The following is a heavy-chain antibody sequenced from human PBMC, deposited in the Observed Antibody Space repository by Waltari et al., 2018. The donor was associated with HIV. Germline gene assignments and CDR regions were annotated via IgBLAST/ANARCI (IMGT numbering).Heavy chain of an antibody. CDR2: ISGSPSYI. CDR3: ARDPGGNYDSFAFDI. D-gene: IGHD3-22*01. CDR1: RFTCSRSG. Sequence: LMVQSGVVPVKPGGSLGFSRAAPRFTCSRSGINWVPQAPGKGLEWVASISGSPSYIYYADSVKGRFTISRDNAKNSLYLQMNSLRAEDTAVYYCARDPGGNYDSFAFDIWGQGTMVTVSS. J-gene: IGHJ3*02. V-gene: IGHV3-21*01.